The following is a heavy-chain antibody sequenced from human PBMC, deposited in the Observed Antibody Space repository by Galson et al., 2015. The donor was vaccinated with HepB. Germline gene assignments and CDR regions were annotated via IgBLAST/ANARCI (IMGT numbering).Heavy chain of an antibody. CDR3: ARGRGYDFRY. Sequence: LSCAASGFTFSNYWMSWVRQAPGKGLEWVANINQDGSEKYYVDSVRGRFTISRDNAKNSLYLQMNSLRAEDTAVYYCARGRGYDFRYWGQGTLVTVSS. CDR2: INQDGSEK. J-gene: IGHJ4*02. V-gene: IGHV3-7*03. CDR1: GFTFSNYW. D-gene: IGHD3-3*01.